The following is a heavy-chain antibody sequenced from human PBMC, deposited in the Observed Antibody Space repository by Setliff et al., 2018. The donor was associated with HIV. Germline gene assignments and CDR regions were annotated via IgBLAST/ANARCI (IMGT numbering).Heavy chain of an antibody. CDR3: ASGSPFDGFDM. D-gene: IGHD1-26*01. Sequence: SETLSLTCTVSGGSMSTHYWSWIRQTPGKGLEWIGHIYTTGSTHYNPSLRSRVTISIDTSKSHFSLRLKSVTAAGTALYYCASGSPFDGFDMWGQGTMVTVS. V-gene: IGHV4-59*11. CDR1: GGSMSTHY. CDR2: IYTTGST. J-gene: IGHJ3*02.